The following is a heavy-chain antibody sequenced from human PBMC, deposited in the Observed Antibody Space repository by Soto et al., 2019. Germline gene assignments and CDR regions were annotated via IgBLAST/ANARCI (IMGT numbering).Heavy chain of an antibody. CDR1: GYTFTSYY. CDR2: MNPNSGNT. Sequence: ASVKVSCKASGYTFTSYYINWVLQATGQGLEWMGWMNPNSGNTGYAQKFQGRVTMTRNTSISTAYMELSSLRSEDTAVYYCARGLLWFGEPGDYWGQGTLVTVSS. J-gene: IGHJ4*02. CDR3: ARGLLWFGEPGDY. V-gene: IGHV1-8*01. D-gene: IGHD3-10*01.